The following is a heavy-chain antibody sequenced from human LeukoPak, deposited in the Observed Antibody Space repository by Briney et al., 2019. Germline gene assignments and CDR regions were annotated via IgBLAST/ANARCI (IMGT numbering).Heavy chain of an antibody. D-gene: IGHD5-24*01. J-gene: IGHJ4*02. CDR2: IVVGSGNT. CDR1: GFTFTSSA. CDR3: AADRGCYNLGFLFDY. Sequence: SVKVSCKASGFTFTSSAVQWVRQARGQRLEWIGWIVVGSGNTNYAQKFQERVTITRDMSTSTAYMELSSLRSEDTAVYYCAADRGCYNLGFLFDYRGQGTLVTGSS. V-gene: IGHV1-58*01.